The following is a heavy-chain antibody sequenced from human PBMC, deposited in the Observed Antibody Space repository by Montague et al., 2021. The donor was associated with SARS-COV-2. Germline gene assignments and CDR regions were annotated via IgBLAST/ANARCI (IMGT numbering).Heavy chain of an antibody. CDR3: ARVSGYCSGSSFNWFDS. D-gene: IGHD3-10*01. CDR1: GDSINNVNYF. V-gene: IGHV4-61*02. CDR2: VYISGSA. J-gene: IGHJ5*01. Sequence: TLSLTCSVFGDSINNVNYFWSWIRQPAGKGLEWIGRVYISGSADYNPSLKSRVTMLLDKSANETTLPVTSVTAADTAVYYCARVSGYCSGSSFNWFDSWGQGLVVTVSS.